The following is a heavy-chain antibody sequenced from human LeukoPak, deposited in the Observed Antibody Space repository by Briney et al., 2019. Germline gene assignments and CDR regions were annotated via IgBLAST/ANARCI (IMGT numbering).Heavy chain of an antibody. Sequence: TGGSLRLSCAASGFTFSSYVMHWVRQSPGKGLEWVAAIWYDGSAEYFTDSVKGRFTISRDNSKNTLYLQMNSLRSEDTALYFCAREGGDAFDIWGQGTMVTVS. CDR2: IWYDGSAE. V-gene: IGHV3-33*08. CDR3: AREGGDAFDI. CDR1: GFTFSSYV. J-gene: IGHJ3*02. D-gene: IGHD3-16*01.